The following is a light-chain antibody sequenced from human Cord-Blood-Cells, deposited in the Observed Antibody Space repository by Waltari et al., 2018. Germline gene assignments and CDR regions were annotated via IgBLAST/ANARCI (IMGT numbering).Light chain of an antibody. CDR1: QSISSY. CDR3: QQSYSTPLT. J-gene: IGKJ4*01. V-gene: IGKV1-39*01. Sequence: DIQMTQSPSSLSASVGDRVTITCRASQSISSYLNWYQQKPGKAPKLLIYAASSLQSGVPSRFSLSGSGTDFTLTISSLQPEDFATYYCQQSYSTPLTFGGGTKVEIK. CDR2: AAS.